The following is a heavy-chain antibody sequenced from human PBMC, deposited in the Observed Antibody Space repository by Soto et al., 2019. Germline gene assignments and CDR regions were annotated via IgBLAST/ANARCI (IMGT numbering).Heavy chain of an antibody. CDR3: ARLKILRFLEWLPDY. V-gene: IGHV4-34*01. J-gene: IGHJ4*02. CDR2: INHSGST. CDR1: GGSFSGYY. Sequence: SETLSLTCAVYGGSFSGYYWSWIRQPPGKGLEWIGEINHSGSTNYNPSLKSRVTISVDTSKNQFSLKLSSVTAADTAVYYFARLKILRFLEWLPDYWGQGTLVTVSS. D-gene: IGHD3-3*01.